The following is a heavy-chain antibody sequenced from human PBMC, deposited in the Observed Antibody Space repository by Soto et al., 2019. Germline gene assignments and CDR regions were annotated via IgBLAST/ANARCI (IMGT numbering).Heavy chain of an antibody. J-gene: IGHJ4*02. CDR2: IYRSGAT. D-gene: IGHD5-12*01. CDR3: ARVQMATIYFDY. V-gene: IGHV4-59*01. Sequence: LSLTCTVSGDSINTYYWSWIRQPPGKGLECIGHIYRSGATRYNPSVESRVTISVDTSKNQFSLELSSVTAADTAVYYCARVQMATIYFDYWGQGILVTVSS. CDR1: GDSINTYY.